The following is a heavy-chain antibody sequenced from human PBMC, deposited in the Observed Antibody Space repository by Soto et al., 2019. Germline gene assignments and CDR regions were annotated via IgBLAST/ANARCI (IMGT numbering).Heavy chain of an antibody. D-gene: IGHD2-15*01. CDR1: GGTFSTNP. J-gene: IGHJ4*02. V-gene: IGHV1-69*06. CDR2: TSPIFGSG. Sequence: QVQLVQSGAEVKMPGSSVKVSCKASGGTFSTNPISWVRQAPGQGLEWMGGTSPIFGSGSSSQTFHGRLTVTADKSTNTAYMELSNLTSGDTAVYYCARRQSGGFHRDFDSWGQGTLVTVS. CDR3: ARRQSGGFHRDFDS.